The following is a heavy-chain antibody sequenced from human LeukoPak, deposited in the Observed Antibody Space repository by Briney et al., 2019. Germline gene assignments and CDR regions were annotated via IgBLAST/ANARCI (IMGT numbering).Heavy chain of an antibody. CDR3: ARDYDSNWFDP. V-gene: IGHV3-30-3*01. J-gene: IGHJ5*02. D-gene: IGHD3-3*01. CDR1: GFTFSSYA. Sequence: KPGGSLRLSCAASGFTFSSYAMHWVRQAPGKGLEWVAVISYDGSNKYYADSVKGRFTISRDNSKNPVYLQMNSLRAEDTAVYYCARDYDSNWFDPWGQGTLVTVSS. CDR2: ISYDGSNK.